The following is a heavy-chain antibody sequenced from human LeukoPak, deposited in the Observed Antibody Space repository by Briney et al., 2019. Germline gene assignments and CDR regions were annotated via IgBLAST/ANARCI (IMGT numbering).Heavy chain of an antibody. D-gene: IGHD6-13*01. J-gene: IGHJ4*02. Sequence: TGGSLRLSCAASGFMFSSYSMNWARQTPGKGLEWVASISSVSSYIYYADSVKGRFTIFRDNTKNLLYLQMNSLRAEDTAVYYCARVLRHPSSSWYPDYWGQGTLVTVSS. CDR2: ISSVSSYI. V-gene: IGHV3-21*06. CDR3: ARVLRHPSSSWYPDY. CDR1: GFMFSSYS.